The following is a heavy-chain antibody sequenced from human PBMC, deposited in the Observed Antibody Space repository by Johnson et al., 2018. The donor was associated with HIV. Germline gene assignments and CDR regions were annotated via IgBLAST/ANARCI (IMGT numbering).Heavy chain of an antibody. J-gene: IGHJ3*02. CDR2: ISFDGSKQ. Sequence: QVHLVESGGGVVQPGRSLRLSCAASGFTFSSFPIHWVRQAPGKGLEWVAVISFDGSKQYYGDSVKGRFTVSRDNSKSTLYLQMSSLRAEDTAIYYCARGPLVGATSFGYDFAFDIWGLGTMVTVSS. CDR1: GFTFSSFP. V-gene: IGHV3-30*04. D-gene: IGHD1-26*01. CDR3: ARGPLVGATSFGYDFAFDI.